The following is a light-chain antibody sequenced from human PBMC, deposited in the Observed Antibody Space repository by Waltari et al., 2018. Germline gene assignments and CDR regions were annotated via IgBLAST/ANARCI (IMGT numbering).Light chain of an antibody. CDR3: SSYTSSSSVV. J-gene: IGLJ2*01. CDR2: DDT. Sequence: SYVVTQPPSVSVAPGQTARITCAGDKLGTQSVHCYQQKPGQAPVLVMYDDTDRPSGIPERFSGSSSGNTASLTISGLQAEDEADYYCSSYTSSSSVVFGGGTKLTVL. V-gene: IGLV3-21*02. CDR1: KLGTQS.